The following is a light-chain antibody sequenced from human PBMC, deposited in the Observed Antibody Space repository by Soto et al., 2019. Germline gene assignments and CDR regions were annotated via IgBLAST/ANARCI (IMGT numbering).Light chain of an antibody. CDR3: QHYSDWQPWT. CDR2: GAS. J-gene: IGKJ1*01. V-gene: IGKV3-15*01. Sequence: EVVMTQSPATLSVSPGERATLSCRASQAVNSNLAWYQQKPGQAPRLLIYGASTRASDIPARFSGSGSETEVTLTISSLQSEDFAVYYCQHYSDWQPWTFGPGTRVEIK. CDR1: QAVNSN.